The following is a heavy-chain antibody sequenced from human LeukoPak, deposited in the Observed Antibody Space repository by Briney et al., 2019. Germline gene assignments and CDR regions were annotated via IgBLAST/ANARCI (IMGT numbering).Heavy chain of an antibody. Sequence: PSGTLSLTCAVYGGSFSGYYWSWIRQPPGKGLEWIGEINHSGSTNYNPSLKSRVTISVDTSKNQFSLKLSSVTAADTAVYYCAVGSGYYDFWSGSRPNWFDPWGQGTLVTVSS. CDR2: INHSGST. CDR3: AVGSGYYDFWSGSRPNWFDP. CDR1: GGSFSGYY. J-gene: IGHJ5*02. D-gene: IGHD3-3*01. V-gene: IGHV4-34*01.